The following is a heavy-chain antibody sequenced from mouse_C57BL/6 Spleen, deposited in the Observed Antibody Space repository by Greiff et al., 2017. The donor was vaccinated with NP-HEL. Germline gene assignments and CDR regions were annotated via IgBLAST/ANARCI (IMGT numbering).Heavy chain of an antibody. Sequence: EVKLEESGPGLVKPSQSLSLTCSVTGYSITSGYYWNWIRQFPGNKLEWMGYISYDGSNNYNPSLKNRISITRDTSKNQFFLKLNSVTTEDTATYYCARGRVLLRLEGYYFDYWGQGTTLTVSS. J-gene: IGHJ2*01. CDR1: GYSITSGYY. D-gene: IGHD1-1*01. V-gene: IGHV3-6*01. CDR3: ARGRVLLRLEGYYFDY. CDR2: ISYDGSN.